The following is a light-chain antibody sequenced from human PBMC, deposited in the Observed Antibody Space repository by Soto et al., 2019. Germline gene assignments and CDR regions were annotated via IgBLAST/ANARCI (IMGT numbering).Light chain of an antibody. J-gene: IGKJ4*01. CDR1: HDIGNY. Sequence: DIQMTQSPSSLSASVGDRVTITCQSSHDIGNYLNWYQQKPGKAPKLLMYETSNLETGVPSRFSSSGSGTYFTFSITNLQHEDFEIYFCRQSDCLPLTFGGGTKVESK. CDR3: RQSDCLPLT. V-gene: IGKV1-33*01. CDR2: ETS.